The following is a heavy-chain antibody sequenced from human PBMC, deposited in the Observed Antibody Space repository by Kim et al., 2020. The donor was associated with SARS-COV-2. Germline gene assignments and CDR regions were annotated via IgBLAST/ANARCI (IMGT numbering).Heavy chain of an antibody. Sequence: GGSLRLSCAASGLTFSRYWMHWVRQAPGDGLVWVSRVNGDGSSTTYAESVKGRFTISRDNAKNTVHLQMNSLRAEDTAVYFCATGLGFYYDYWGQGTLVTVSS. CDR3: ATGLGFYYDY. CDR2: VNGDGSST. V-gene: IGHV3-74*01. J-gene: IGHJ4*02. CDR1: GLTFSRYW.